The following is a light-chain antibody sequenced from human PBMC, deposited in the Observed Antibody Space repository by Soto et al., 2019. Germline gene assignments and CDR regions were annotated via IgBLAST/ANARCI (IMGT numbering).Light chain of an antibody. CDR3: SSYTSSYTYV. CDR1: SSDVGGYNF. CDR2: DVS. V-gene: IGLV2-14*03. J-gene: IGLJ1*01. Sequence: QSVLTQPASVSGSPGQSVTISCAGTSSDVGGYNFVSWYQQHPGKAPQLMNYDVSSRPSGVSNRFSGSKSGNTASLTISGLQAEDEADYYCSSYTSSYTYVFGTGTKSPS.